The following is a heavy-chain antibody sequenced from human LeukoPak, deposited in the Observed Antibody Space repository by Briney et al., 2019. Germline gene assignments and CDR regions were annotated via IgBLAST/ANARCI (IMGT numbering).Heavy chain of an antibody. Sequence: GSVKVSCKASGYTFTSYGSSWVRQAPGQGLEWMGWISAYNGNTNYAQKLQGRVTMTTDTSTSTAYMELRSLRSDDTAVYYCARGTPYCSSTSCYALTFDIWGQGTMVTVSS. J-gene: IGHJ3*02. CDR1: GYTFTSYG. D-gene: IGHD2-2*01. CDR3: ARGTPYCSSTSCYALTFDI. CDR2: ISAYNGNT. V-gene: IGHV1-18*01.